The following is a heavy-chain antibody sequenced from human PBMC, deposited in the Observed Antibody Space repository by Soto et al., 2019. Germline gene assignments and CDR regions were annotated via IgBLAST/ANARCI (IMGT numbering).Heavy chain of an antibody. J-gene: IGHJ6*02. V-gene: IGHV1-69*01. CDR3: ARDRRRGEYYYYGMDV. Sequence: GLEWMGGIIPIFGTAKYAQKFQGRVTITADESTSTAYMELSSLRSEDTAVYYCARDRRRGEYYYYGMDVWGQGTTVTSP. CDR2: IIPIFGTA.